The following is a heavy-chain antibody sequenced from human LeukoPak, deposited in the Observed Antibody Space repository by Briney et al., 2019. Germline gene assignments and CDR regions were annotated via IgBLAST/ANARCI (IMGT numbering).Heavy chain of an antibody. Sequence: GRSLRLSCAASGFTFSSYGIHWVRQAPGKGLEWVAVISYDGSNKYCADSLKGRFTISRDNSKNTPYLQMNSLRAEDTAVYYCAKDITRYGGNAVDYWGQGTLVTVSS. J-gene: IGHJ4*02. D-gene: IGHD4-23*01. CDR1: GFTFSSYG. V-gene: IGHV3-30*18. CDR3: AKDITRYGGNAVDY. CDR2: ISYDGSNK.